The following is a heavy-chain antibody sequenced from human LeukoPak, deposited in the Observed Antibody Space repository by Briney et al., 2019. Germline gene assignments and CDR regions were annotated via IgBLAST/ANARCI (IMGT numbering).Heavy chain of an antibody. D-gene: IGHD2-15*01. CDR1: GFTFSSYW. V-gene: IGHV3-7*01. Sequence: GGSLRLSRAASGFTFSSYWMSWVRQAPGRGLEWVANIKQDGSEKYYVDSVKGRFTISRDNAKNSLYLQMNSLRAEDTAVYYCARVVVAATDSDAFDIWGQGTMVTVSS. J-gene: IGHJ3*02. CDR2: IKQDGSEK. CDR3: ARVVVAATDSDAFDI.